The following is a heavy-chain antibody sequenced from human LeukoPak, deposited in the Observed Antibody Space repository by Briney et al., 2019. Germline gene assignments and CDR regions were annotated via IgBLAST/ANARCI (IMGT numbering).Heavy chain of an antibody. CDR2: ISYTSDTI. CDR1: GFPFDEYA. J-gene: IGHJ3*01. V-gene: IGHV3-9*01. Sequence: GGSLRLSCAASGFPFDEYAMHWIRQAPGKGLEWVSGISYTSDTIGYVDSVKGRFTISRDNSKSSLYLQMNSLRAEDTALYYCAKDRGGSSQLGDAFDVWGHGTMVSVSS. CDR3: AKDRGGSSQLGDAFDV. D-gene: IGHD2-15*01.